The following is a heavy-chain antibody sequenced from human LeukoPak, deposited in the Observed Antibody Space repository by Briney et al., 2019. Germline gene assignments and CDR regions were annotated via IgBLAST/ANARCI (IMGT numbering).Heavy chain of an antibody. Sequence: GASVKVSCKASGGTFSSYAISWVRQAPGQGLEWMGGIIPIFGTANYAQKFQGRVTITTVESTSTAYMELSSLRSEDTAVYYCARSHHSSIAARFYYYYYMDVWGKGTTVTVSS. V-gene: IGHV1-69*05. D-gene: IGHD6-6*01. J-gene: IGHJ6*03. CDR3: ARSHHSSIAARFYYYYYMDV. CDR2: IIPIFGTA. CDR1: GGTFSSYA.